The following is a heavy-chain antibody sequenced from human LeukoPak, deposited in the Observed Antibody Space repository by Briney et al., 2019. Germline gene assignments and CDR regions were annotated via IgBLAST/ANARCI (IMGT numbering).Heavy chain of an antibody. V-gene: IGHV3-21*01. CDR1: GFTFSSSI. CDR2: ISSSSSYI. Sequence: GGSLRLSCAASGFTFSSSIMNWVRQAPGKGLEWVSSISSSSSYIYYADSVKGRFTISRDNAKNTLYLQMNSLRAEDTAVYYCAKDLRISDWGQGTLVTVSS. J-gene: IGHJ1*01. CDR3: AKDLRISD. D-gene: IGHD2-15*01.